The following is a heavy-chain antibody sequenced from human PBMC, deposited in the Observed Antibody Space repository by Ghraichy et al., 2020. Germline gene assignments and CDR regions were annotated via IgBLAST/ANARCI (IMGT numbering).Heavy chain of an antibody. V-gene: IGHV1-2*02. J-gene: IGHJ6*02. CDR3: ARLGMDV. D-gene: IGHD7-27*01. CDR2: INPNSGGT. CDR1: GYTFTGYT. Sequence: ASVKVSCKASGYTFTGYTMHWVRHAPGQGLEWMGWINPNSGGTNYAQKVEGRGTRTRDTSISTVYMELIRLTSDDTDVYYCARLGMDVWGQGTTVTVSS.